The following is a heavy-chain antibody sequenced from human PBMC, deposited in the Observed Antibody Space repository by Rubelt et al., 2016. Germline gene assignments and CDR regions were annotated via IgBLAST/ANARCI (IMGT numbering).Heavy chain of an antibody. V-gene: IGHV3-7*05. D-gene: IGHD4-17*01. CDR2: IKQDGSGN. CDR1: GFTFSSYW. CDR3: AREGYGDYYFDY. J-gene: IGHJ4*02. Sequence: EVQLVESGGGLVQPGGSLRLSCAASGFTFSSYWMSWVRQAPGKGLEWVANIKQDGSGNYYVGSLKGRFTISRDNAKNSLYLQMNSLRAEDTAVYYCAREGYGDYYFDYWGQGTLVTVSS.